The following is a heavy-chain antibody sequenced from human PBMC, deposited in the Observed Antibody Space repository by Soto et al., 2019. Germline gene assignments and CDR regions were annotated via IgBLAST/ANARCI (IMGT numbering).Heavy chain of an antibody. CDR3: ARQVPAAIRLGWFDP. J-gene: IGHJ5*02. D-gene: IGHD2-2*02. CDR2: IYYSGST. V-gene: IGHV4-39*01. CDR1: GGSISRSTYY. Sequence: SETLSLTCTVSGGSISRSTYYWGWVRQPPGKGLEWIGSIYYSGSTYYRPSLKSRVTISVDTSKNQFSLKLSSVTAADTAVYYCARQVPAAIRLGWFDPWGQGTLVTVSS.